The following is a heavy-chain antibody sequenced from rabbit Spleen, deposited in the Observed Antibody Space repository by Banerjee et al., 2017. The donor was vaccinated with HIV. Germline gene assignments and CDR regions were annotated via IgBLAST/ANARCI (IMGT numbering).Heavy chain of an antibody. V-gene: IGHV1S40*01. CDR2: IDTGNSGFT. CDR3: ARDTSSSFSSYGMDL. D-gene: IGHD1-1*01. J-gene: IGHJ6*01. CDR1: GFSFSTNYY. Sequence: QQLEESGGGLVNPGASLTLTCTASGFSFSTNYYMCWVRQAPGKGLEWIACIDTGNSGFTYFASWAKGRFTISKTSSTTVTLQMTSLTAADTATYFCARDTSSSFSSYGMDLWGPGTLVTVS.